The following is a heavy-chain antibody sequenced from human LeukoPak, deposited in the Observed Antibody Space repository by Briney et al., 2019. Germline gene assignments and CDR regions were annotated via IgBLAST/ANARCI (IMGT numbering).Heavy chain of an antibody. CDR1: GYTFTGYY. V-gene: IGHV1-2*06. D-gene: IGHD6-13*01. CDR2: INPNSGGT. J-gene: IGHJ6*03. CDR3: ARAVAAGYYYMDV. Sequence: ASVKVSCKASGYTFTGYYMHWVRQAPGQGLEWMGRINPNSGGTNYAQKFQGRVTMTRDTSISTAYMELSRLRSDDTTVYYCARAVAAGYYYMDVWGKGTTVTVS.